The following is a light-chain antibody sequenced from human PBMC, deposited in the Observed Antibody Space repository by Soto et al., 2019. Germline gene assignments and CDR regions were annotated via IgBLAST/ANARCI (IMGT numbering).Light chain of an antibody. Sequence: EIVLTQSPGTLSLSPGERATLSCRSSQSVSSSYLAWYQHKPGQAPRLLIYDVSSRATGIPDRFSSSGSATDFTLTIRIQEPEDFAVYYCQHYGNSPTFGRGTKVEIK. CDR1: QSVSSSY. J-gene: IGKJ1*01. CDR2: DVS. CDR3: QHYGNSPT. V-gene: IGKV3-20*01.